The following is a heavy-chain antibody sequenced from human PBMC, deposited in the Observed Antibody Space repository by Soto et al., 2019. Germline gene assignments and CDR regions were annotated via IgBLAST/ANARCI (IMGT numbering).Heavy chain of an antibody. V-gene: IGHV4-39*01. D-gene: IGHD6-13*01. CDR3: AGLDSPFRSGAAAGTFDC. CDR1: GGSISSSSYY. CDR2: IYYSGST. Sequence: SETLSLTCTVSGGSISSSSYYWGWIRQPPGKGLEWIGSIYYSGSTYYNPSLKSRVTISVDTSKNQFSLKLSSVTAADTAVYYCAGLDSPFRSGAAAGTFDCWGQGTPVTGSS. J-gene: IGHJ4*02.